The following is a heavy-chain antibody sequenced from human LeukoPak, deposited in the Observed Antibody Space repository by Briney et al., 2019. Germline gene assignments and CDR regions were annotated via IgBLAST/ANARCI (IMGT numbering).Heavy chain of an antibody. V-gene: IGHV3-48*02. D-gene: IGHD4-23*01. J-gene: IGHJ4*02. Sequence: GGSLRLSCAASGFTFSSYSMNWVRQAPGKGLEWVSYIGTSSSTIYYADSVKGRFTISRDNAKNSLYLQMNSLGDEDTAVYYCARHDYGGNSGDYWGQGTLVTVSS. CDR1: GFTFSSYS. CDR3: ARHDYGGNSGDY. CDR2: IGTSSSTI.